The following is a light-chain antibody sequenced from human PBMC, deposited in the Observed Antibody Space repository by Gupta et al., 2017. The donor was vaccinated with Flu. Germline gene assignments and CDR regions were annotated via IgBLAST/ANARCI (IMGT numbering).Light chain of an antibody. Sequence: VTISCTGRSTNIGGSVHVHWYQQVPGTAPKLLIYDNTSRPSGVPDRFSGSKSGTSASLAITGLQTEDEADYYCQSFDNRLSGYVFGTGTKVTVL. J-gene: IGLJ1*01. CDR3: QSFDNRLSGYV. CDR2: DNT. CDR1: STNIGGSVH. V-gene: IGLV1-40*01.